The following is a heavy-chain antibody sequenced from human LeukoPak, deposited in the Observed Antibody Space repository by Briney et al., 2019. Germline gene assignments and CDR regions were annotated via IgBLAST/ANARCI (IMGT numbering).Heavy chain of an antibody. V-gene: IGHV4-34*01. Sequence: SETLSFTCAVYGGSFSGYYWSWIRQPPGKGLEWIGEINHSGSTNYNPSLKSRVTISVDTSKNQFSLKLSSVTAADTAVYYCARGGYYYGSGSYYIFGYWGQGTLVTVSS. CDR1: GGSFSGYY. D-gene: IGHD3-10*01. J-gene: IGHJ4*02. CDR3: ARGGYYYGSGSYYIFGY. CDR2: INHSGST.